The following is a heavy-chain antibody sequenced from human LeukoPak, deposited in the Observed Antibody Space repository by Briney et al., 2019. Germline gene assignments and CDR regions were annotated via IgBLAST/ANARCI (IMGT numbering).Heavy chain of an antibody. CDR1: GASMSSYY. CDR2: MSTSGNS. CDR3: ARESGFMRWFDP. D-gene: IGHD3-10*01. V-gene: IGHV4-4*07. J-gene: IGHJ5*02. Sequence: SETLSLTCNVSGASMSSYYWSWIRQPAGKGLEWIGRMSTSGNSNYIPSLVSRVTMSVDTSKNQFSLNLSSVTAADTAVYYCARESGFMRWFDPWGQGTLVTVSS.